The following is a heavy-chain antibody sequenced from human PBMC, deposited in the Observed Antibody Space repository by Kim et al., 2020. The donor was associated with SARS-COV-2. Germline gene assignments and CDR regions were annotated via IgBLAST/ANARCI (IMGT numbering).Heavy chain of an antibody. CDR3: AKSFSGGYFGYDY. D-gene: IGHD1-26*01. CDR2: ISYDGSNK. Sequence: GGSLRLSCAASGFTFNTYGMHWVRQAPGKGLEWVAVISYDGSNKYYADSVKGRFTISRDNSNNTLYLQMNSLRIEDTAVYYCAKSFSGGYFGYDYWGQGTLVTVSS. V-gene: IGHV3-30*18. CDR1: GFTFNTYG. J-gene: IGHJ4*02.